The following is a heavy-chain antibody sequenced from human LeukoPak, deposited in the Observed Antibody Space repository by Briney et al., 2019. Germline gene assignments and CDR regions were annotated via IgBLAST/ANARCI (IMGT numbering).Heavy chain of an antibody. V-gene: IGHV4-4*07. J-gene: IGHJ4*02. CDR1: GGSISSYY. Sequence: SETLSLTCTVSGGSISSYYWSWIRQPAGKGLEWIGRIYTSGSTNYNPSLKSRVTISVDTSKNQFSLKLGSVTAADTAVYYCARDLRGTVTTFSDYWGQGTLVTVSS. D-gene: IGHD4-17*01. CDR2: IYTSGST. CDR3: ARDLRGTVTTFSDY.